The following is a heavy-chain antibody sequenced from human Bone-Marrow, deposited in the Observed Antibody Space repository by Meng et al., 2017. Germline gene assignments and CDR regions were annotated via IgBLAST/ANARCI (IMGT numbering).Heavy chain of an antibody. J-gene: IGHJ4*02. D-gene: IGHD1-26*01. CDR1: GYTFTSYG. V-gene: IGHV1-18*01. CDR2: ISAYNGNT. Sequence: ASVKVSCKASGYTFTSYGISWVRQAPGQGLEWMGWISAYNGNTNYAQKLQGRVTMTTDTSTSTAYMELRSLRSDDTAVYYCASDGSSRNVSGSYYFVLGYYFDYWGQGTLVTVSS. CDR3: ASDGSSRNVSGSYYFVLGYYFDY.